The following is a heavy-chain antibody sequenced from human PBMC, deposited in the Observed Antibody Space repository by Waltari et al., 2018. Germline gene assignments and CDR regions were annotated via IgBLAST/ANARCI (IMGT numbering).Heavy chain of an antibody. CDR2: LKSKAEGGTT. Sequence: EGQLVESGGGLVKPGDYVRLSCVAYAFILDIAWLNWVRQAPGKGLEWVGRLKSKAEGGTTDYAAPVKGRFAISRDDSKDTAYLQMNSLKTEDTAMYFCTTEGGRTWPMYWGQGTLVTVSS. V-gene: IGHV3-15*01. J-gene: IGHJ4*02. CDR1: AFILDIAW. CDR3: TTEGGRTWPMY. D-gene: IGHD2-2*01.